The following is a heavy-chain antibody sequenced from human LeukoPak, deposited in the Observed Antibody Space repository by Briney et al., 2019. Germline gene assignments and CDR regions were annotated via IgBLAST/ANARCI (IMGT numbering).Heavy chain of an antibody. CDR2: IIPIFGTA. V-gene: IGHV1-69*13. J-gene: IGHJ4*02. CDR3: ARELSPATLYYFDY. D-gene: IGHD6-25*01. CDR1: GYTFTSYG. Sequence: ASVKVSCKASGYTFTSYGISWVRQAPGQGLEWMGGIIPIFGTANYAQKFQGRVTITADESTSTAYMELSSLRSEDTAVYYCARELSPATLYYFDYWGQGTLVTVSS.